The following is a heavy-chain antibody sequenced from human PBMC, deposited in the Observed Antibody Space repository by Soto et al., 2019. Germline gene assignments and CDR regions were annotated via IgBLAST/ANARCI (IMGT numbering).Heavy chain of an antibody. CDR2: FNPEDGET. V-gene: IGHV1-24*01. Sequence: ASVKVSCKVSGYTLTELSMHWVRQAPGKGLEWMGGFNPEDGETIYAQKFQGRVTMTEDTSTDTAYMELSSLRSEDTAVYYCATDPPRFGTPGWFDPWGQGPLVPASS. CDR3: ATDPPRFGTPGWFDP. D-gene: IGHD3-10*01. CDR1: GYTLTELS. J-gene: IGHJ5*02.